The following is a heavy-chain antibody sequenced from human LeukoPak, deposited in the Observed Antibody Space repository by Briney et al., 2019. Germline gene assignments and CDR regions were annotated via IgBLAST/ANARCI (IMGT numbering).Heavy chain of an antibody. Sequence: GGSLRLSCAASGFTFSSYAMSWVRQAPGKGLEWISAISDSGGSTYDADSVKGRFTISRDNSKDTLYLQMNSLRAEDTAVYYCAKDTSIGRYCTNGVCSPFDYWGQGTLVTVSS. CDR2: ISDSGGST. CDR3: AKDTSIGRYCTNGVCSPFDY. V-gene: IGHV3-23*01. CDR1: GFTFSSYA. J-gene: IGHJ4*02. D-gene: IGHD2-8*01.